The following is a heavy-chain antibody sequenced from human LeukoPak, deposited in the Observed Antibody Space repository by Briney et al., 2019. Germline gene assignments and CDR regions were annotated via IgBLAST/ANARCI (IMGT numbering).Heavy chain of an antibody. CDR2: INPNSGGT. CDR3: ARGGTGSMALDY. J-gene: IGHJ4*02. D-gene: IGHD1/OR15-1a*01. Sequence: ASVKVSCKASGYTFTSYDINWVRQATGQGLEWMGWINPNSGGTSSAQKFQGRVTMTRDTSISTSYMELSSLRSDDTAVFYCARGGTGSMALDYWGLGTLVTVSS. CDR1: GYTFTSYD. V-gene: IGHV1-2*02.